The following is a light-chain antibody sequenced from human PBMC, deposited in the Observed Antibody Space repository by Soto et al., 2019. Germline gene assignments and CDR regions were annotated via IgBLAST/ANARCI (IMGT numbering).Light chain of an antibody. V-gene: IGKV1-39*01. CDR3: QQGYTSAIT. CDR2: AAS. Sequence: IHMTQSPSSRSASVLDRVTITFLASQSIGKHLNWYQHKPGKAPKFLIYAASNLQSGVPSRFSGSGSGTDFTLTVNSLQPEDFATYYCQQGYTSAITFGQGTRLEIK. CDR1: QSIGKH. J-gene: IGKJ5*01.